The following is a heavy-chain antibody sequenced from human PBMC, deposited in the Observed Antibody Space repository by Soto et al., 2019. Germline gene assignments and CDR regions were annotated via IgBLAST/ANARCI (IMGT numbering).Heavy chain of an antibody. CDR3: ARGQWYMDV. Sequence: QVQLQQWGAGLLKPSETLSLTCAVYGGSFSGYYWSWIRQPPGKGLEWIGEINHSGSTNYNPSLKRRVTISVDTAKNQVSLKPSSGTAADTAVYYCARGQWYMDVWGKGTTVTVSS. CDR2: INHSGST. V-gene: IGHV4-34*01. D-gene: IGHD6-19*01. CDR1: GGSFSGYY. J-gene: IGHJ6*03.